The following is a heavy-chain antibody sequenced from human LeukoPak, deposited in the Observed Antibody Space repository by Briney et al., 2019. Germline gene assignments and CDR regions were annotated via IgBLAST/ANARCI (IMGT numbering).Heavy chain of an antibody. CDR2: INHSGST. D-gene: IGHD2-21*02. J-gene: IGHJ4*02. Sequence: PSETLSLTCAVYGGSFSGYYWSWIRQPPGKGLEWIGEINHSGSTNYNPSLKSRVTISVDTSKNQFSLKLSSVTAADTAVYYCARDVEPPYCGGDCYSYYDYWGQGTLVTVSS. CDR1: GGSFSGYY. CDR3: ARDVEPPYCGGDCYSYYDY. V-gene: IGHV4-34*01.